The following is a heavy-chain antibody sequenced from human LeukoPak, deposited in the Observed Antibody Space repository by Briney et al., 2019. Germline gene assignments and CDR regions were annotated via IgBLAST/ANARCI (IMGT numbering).Heavy chain of an antibody. D-gene: IGHD3-9*01. CDR2: VAGSGENT. Sequence: GGSLRLSCAASGFTFSSYAMIWVRQAPGKGLEWVSGVAGSGENTYYADFVKGRFTITRDNSKNTLYLHMNSLRAEDTAVYYCTRRDYDILTESYYYYYMDVWGKGTTVTVSS. J-gene: IGHJ6*03. V-gene: IGHV3-23*01. CDR3: TRRDYDILTESYYYYYMDV. CDR1: GFTFSSYA.